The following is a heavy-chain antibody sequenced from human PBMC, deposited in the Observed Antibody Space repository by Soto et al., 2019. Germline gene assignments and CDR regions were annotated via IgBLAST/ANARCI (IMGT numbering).Heavy chain of an antibody. CDR3: GGRYGYGFDS. V-gene: IGHV4-59*08. D-gene: IGHD4-17*01. CDR2: LYYSGST. J-gene: IGHJ4*02. Sequence: SETLSLTCTVSGGSISSYYWSWIRQPPGKGLEWIGYLYYSGSTNYNPSLKSRVTISVDTSKNQFSLKLSSVTAADPAVYYCGGRYGYGFDSWGQEPLVTVSS. CDR1: GGSISSYY.